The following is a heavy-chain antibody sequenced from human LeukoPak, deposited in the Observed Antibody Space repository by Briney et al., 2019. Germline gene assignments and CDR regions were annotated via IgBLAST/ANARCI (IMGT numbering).Heavy chain of an antibody. J-gene: IGHJ6*02. CDR3: ARKLGTWRQSVYDNMGV. Sequence: SETLSLTCTVSGGSITRGGYYWSWIPQPAGKGLEWIGRKYSSGTSNYNPALKSRVAISVDTAKNHFSLKLSSVTAADTAVYYCARKLGTWRQSVYDNMGVWGQGTTVTVSS. D-gene: IGHD5/OR15-5a*01. V-gene: IGHV4-61*02. CDR1: GGSITRGGYY. CDR2: KYSSGTS.